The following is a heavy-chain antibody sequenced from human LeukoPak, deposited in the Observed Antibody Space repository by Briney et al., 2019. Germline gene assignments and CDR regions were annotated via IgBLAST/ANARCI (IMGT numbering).Heavy chain of an antibody. CDR1: GYTFTDYY. D-gene: IGHD7-27*01. V-gene: IGHV1-2*02. CDR3: AREDLNWGLGFDY. CDR2: INPNSGGT. Sequence: ASVKVSCKASGYTFTDYYMHWVRQAPGQGLEWMGWINPNSGGTNYAQKFQGRVTMTRDTSISTAYMELSRLRSDDTAVYYCAREDLNWGLGFDYWGQGTLVTVSS. J-gene: IGHJ4*02.